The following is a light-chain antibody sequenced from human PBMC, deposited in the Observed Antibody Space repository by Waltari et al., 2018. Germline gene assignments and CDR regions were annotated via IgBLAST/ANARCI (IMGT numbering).Light chain of an antibody. J-gene: IGLJ3*02. CDR1: NSHAGSYNL. CDR2: EVT. Sequence: QSALTQPASVSGSPGQSITIPCTGTNSHAGSYNLVCWLQQHPGKAPKLMIYEVTKRPSGVSSRFSGSKSGNTASLTISGLQAEDEADYYCCSYAGRNTLVFGGGTKLTVL. CDR3: CSYAGRNTLV. V-gene: IGLV2-23*02.